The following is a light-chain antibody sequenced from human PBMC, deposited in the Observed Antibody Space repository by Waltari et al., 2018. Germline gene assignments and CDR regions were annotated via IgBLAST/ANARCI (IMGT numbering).Light chain of an antibody. Sequence: QTVVTQEPALSVSPGGTVTLTCAFSSGSLSTTSYATWYQQTPGQTPRTLVYTANVRSSGVPDRVVGSFLGNQAARTMAGAQADDESDYCWTLYMGSGIWVFGVGNRMTVL. CDR1: SGSLSTTSY. V-gene: IGLV8-61*01. CDR2: TAN. J-gene: IGLJ3*02. CDR3: TLYMGSGIWV.